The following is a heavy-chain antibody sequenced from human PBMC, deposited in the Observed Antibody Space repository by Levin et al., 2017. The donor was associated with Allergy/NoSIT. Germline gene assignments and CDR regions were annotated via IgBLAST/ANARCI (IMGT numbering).Heavy chain of an antibody. CDR1: GFTFDDYG. J-gene: IGHJ3*01. Sequence: GESLKISCAASGFTFDDYGLSWVRQAPGKGLEWVSGINWNGGSTGYADSVKGRLTISRDNAKNSLDLQMNSLGAEDTDLYQCARQRCTRKIHDGGESWGQGTMVIVSS. CDR3: ARQRCTRKIHDGGES. V-gene: IGHV3-20*01. CDR2: INWNGGST. D-gene: IGHD2-21*01.